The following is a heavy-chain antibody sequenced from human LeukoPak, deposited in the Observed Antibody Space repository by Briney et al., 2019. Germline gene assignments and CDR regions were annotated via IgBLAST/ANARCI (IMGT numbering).Heavy chain of an antibody. CDR1: GGSISSYY. Sequence: SETLSLTCTASGGSISSYYWSWIRQPPGKGLEWIGYIYYSGSTNYNPSLKSRVTISVDTSKNQFSLKLSSVTAADTAVYYCARDVYGDRFDYWGQGTLVTVSS. CDR3: ARDVYGDRFDY. CDR2: IYYSGST. V-gene: IGHV4-59*01. D-gene: IGHD4-17*01. J-gene: IGHJ4*02.